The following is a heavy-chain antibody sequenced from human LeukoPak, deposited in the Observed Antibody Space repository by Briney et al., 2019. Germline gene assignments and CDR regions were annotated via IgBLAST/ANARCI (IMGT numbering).Heavy chain of an antibody. CDR2: INPNSGGT. D-gene: IGHD6-6*01. J-gene: IGHJ4*02. CDR1: GYTFTGYY. Sequence: ASVKVSCKASGYTFTGYYMHWVRQAPGQGLEWMGWINPNSGGTNYAQKFQGRVTMTRDTSISTACMELSRLRSDDTAVYYCARGSQAARPFDYWGQGTLVTVSS. CDR3: ARGSQAARPFDY. V-gene: IGHV1-2*02.